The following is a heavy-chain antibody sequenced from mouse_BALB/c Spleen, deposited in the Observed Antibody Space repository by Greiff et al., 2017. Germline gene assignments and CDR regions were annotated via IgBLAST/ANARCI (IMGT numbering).Heavy chain of an antibody. CDR3: ARYLTVSPMDY. Sequence: EVQLQQSGPELVKPGASVKMSCKASGYTFTSYVMHWVKQKPGQGLEWIGYINPYNDGTKYNEKFKGKATLTSDKSSSTAYMELSSLTSEDSAVYYCARYLTVSPMDYWGQGTSVTVSS. CDR2: INPYNDGT. CDR1: GYTFTSYV. J-gene: IGHJ4*01. D-gene: IGHD1-1*01. V-gene: IGHV1-14*01.